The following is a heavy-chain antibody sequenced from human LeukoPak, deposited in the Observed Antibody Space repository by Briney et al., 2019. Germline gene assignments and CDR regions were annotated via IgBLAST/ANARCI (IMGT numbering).Heavy chain of an antibody. CDR2: MNPNSGNT. CDR3: VVDTAMVIFDY. V-gene: IGHV1-8*03. Sequence: ASVKVSCKASGYTFTSYDINWVRQAPGQGLEWMGWMNPNSGNTGYAQKFQGRVTITRNTSISTAYMELGSLRSEDTAVYYCVVDTAMVIFDYWGQGTLVTVSS. J-gene: IGHJ4*02. D-gene: IGHD5-18*01. CDR1: GYTFTSYD.